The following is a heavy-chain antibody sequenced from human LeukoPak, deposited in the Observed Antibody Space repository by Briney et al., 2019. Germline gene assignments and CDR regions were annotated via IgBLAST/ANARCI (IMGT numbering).Heavy chain of an antibody. CDR2: ISYDGSNK. Sequence: PGRSLRLSCAASGFTFSSYAMHWVRQAPGKGLEWVAVISYDGSNKYYADSVKGRFTISRDNSENTLYLQMNSLRAEDTAVYYCASGRQQLVLGYFDYWGQGTLVTVSS. J-gene: IGHJ4*02. D-gene: IGHD6-13*01. CDR3: ASGRQQLVLGYFDY. CDR1: GFTFSSYA. V-gene: IGHV3-30-3*01.